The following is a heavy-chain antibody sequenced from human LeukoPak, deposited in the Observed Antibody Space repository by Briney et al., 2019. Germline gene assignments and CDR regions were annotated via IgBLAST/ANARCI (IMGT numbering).Heavy chain of an antibody. J-gene: IGHJ5*01. D-gene: IGHD4-17*01. CDR2: IDPTGGDT. CDR1: GYTFSSYY. V-gene: IGHV1-46*01. CDR3: ARDDSGTRCGWFEH. Sequence: ASVKVSCKASGYTFSSYYMHWVRLAPGQGLEWMGIIDPTGGDTTYAPKFQDRVTLTRDTSTSTVYLGLSSLRSDDTAVYYCARDDSGTRCGWFEHWGQGTLVTVSS.